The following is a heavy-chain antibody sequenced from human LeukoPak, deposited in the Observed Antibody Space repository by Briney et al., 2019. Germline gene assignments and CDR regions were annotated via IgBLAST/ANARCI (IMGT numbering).Heavy chain of an antibody. J-gene: IGHJ5*02. Sequence: GSVQVSCQGSGYTLTRYGIDWVRPASGQGVEGVGWMNPNSGNTGYAQKFQGRVTMTRNTSISTAYMELSSLRSEDTAVYYCARVVRGVNWFDPWGQGTLVTVSS. CDR2: MNPNSGNT. CDR3: ARVVRGVNWFDP. CDR1: GYTLTRYG. V-gene: IGHV1-8*01. D-gene: IGHD3-10*01.